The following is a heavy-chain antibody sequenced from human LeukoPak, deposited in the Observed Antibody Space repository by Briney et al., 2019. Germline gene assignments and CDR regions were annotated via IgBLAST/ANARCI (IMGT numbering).Heavy chain of an antibody. J-gene: IGHJ4*02. V-gene: IGHV4-39*07. D-gene: IGHD6-13*01. Sequence: SETLSLTCTVSGVSISSSYSYWGWIRQPPGMGLEWIGSIYYTGNTYYNASLKSQVSISVDKSKTQFSLKLSSVTAADTAVYYCAREAAAGTGYWGQGTLVTVSS. CDR3: AREAAAGTGY. CDR2: IYYTGNT. CDR1: GVSISSSYSY.